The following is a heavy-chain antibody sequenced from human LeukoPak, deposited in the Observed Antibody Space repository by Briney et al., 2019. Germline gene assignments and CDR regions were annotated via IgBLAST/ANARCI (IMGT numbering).Heavy chain of an antibody. V-gene: IGHV3-23*01. CDR1: GFTFSSYA. J-gene: IGHJ4*02. CDR2: ISGSGSST. D-gene: IGHD6-19*01. Sequence: GGSLRLACAASGFTFSSYAMHWVGQAPGKGLEGVSSISGSGSSTYYADSVKGRFTISRDNSKNSLYLQMNSLRAEDTAIYYCAKDRLSRRHSSGWVLDYWGQGALVTVSS. CDR3: AKDRLSRRHSSGWVLDY.